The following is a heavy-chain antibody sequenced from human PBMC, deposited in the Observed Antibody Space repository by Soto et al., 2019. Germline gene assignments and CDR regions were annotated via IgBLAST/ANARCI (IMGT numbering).Heavy chain of an antibody. D-gene: IGHD3-16*02. CDR2: INHSGST. CDR1: GGSFSGYY. V-gene: IGHV4-34*01. Sequence: SETLSLTCAVYGGSFSGYYWSWIRQPPGKGLEWIGEINHSGSTNYNPSLKSRVTISVDTSKNQFSLKLSSVTAADTAVYYCARDYVWGSYRLSPPYYYYYYGMDVWGQGTTVTVSS. J-gene: IGHJ6*02. CDR3: ARDYVWGSYRLSPPYYYYYYGMDV.